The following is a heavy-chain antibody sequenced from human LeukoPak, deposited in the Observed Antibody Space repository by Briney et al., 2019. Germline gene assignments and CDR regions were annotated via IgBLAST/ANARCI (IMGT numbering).Heavy chain of an antibody. CDR1: GGSISSYY. V-gene: IGHV4-4*07. J-gene: IGHJ5*02. Sequence: SGPLSFTCTVSGGSISSYYWSWIRQPAGKGLKWIGRIFTSGRTNYTPSLKSRITMSVDTCTYPFSLKLSSVTAAHTAVYYCARDGYYVPFDLWGQRPLDTVS. CDR2: IFTSGRT. CDR3: ARDGYYVPFDL. D-gene: IGHD3-22*01.